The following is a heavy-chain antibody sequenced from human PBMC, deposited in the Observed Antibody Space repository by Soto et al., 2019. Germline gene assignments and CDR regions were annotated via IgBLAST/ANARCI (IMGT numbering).Heavy chain of an antibody. CDR3: ARDTTGYYDFWSGYYEGKYGMDV. D-gene: IGHD3-3*01. V-gene: IGHV3-48*02. CDR1: GFTFSSYS. Sequence: EVQLVESGGGLEQPGGSLRLSCAASGFTFSSYSMNWVRQAPGKGLEWVSYISSSSSTIYYADSVKGRFTISRDNAKNSLYLQMNSLRDEDTAVYYCARDTTGYYDFWSGYYEGKYGMDVWGQGTTVTVSS. CDR2: ISSSSSTI. J-gene: IGHJ6*02.